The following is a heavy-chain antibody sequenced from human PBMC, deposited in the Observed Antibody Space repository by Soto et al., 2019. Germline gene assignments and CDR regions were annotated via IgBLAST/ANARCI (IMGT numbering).Heavy chain of an antibody. CDR2: ISYDGSNK. Sequence: QVQLVESGGGVVQPGRSLTVSCAASGFTFRSYGMHWVRQAPGKGLEWVAVISYDGSNKYYADSVKGRFTISRDNSKNTLYIQMNSLRAEDTAVYYCASTRASSDYYFYYGMDVWGQGTTVTVSS. CDR1: GFTFRSYG. V-gene: IGHV3-30*03. CDR3: ASTRASSDYYFYYGMDV. J-gene: IGHJ6*02.